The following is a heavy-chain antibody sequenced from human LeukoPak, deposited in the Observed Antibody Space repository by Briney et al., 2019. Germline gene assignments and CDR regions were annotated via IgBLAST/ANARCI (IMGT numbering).Heavy chain of an antibody. CDR1: GYTFTSYD. CDR2: MNPNSGNT. V-gene: IGHV1-8*01. Sequence: ASVKVSCKASGYTFTSYDINWVRPATGQGLEWMGWMNPNSGNTGYAQKFQGRVTMTRNTSISTAYMELSSLRSEDTAVYYCATQRISAWAFDIWGQGTMVTVSS. CDR3: ATQRISAWAFDI. J-gene: IGHJ3*02.